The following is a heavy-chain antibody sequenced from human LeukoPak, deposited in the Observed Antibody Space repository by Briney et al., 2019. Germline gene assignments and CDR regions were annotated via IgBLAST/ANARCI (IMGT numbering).Heavy chain of an antibody. CDR3: ARDNSVGDIAWWFDP. D-gene: IGHD3-16*02. V-gene: IGHV3-11*01. Sequence: GGSLRLSCAASGFTFSDYYMSWIRQAPGKGLEWVSYISSSGNTTYYADSVKGRFTISRDNAKNSLYLQMNSLRAEDTAVYYCARDNSVGDIAWWFDPWGQGTLVTVSS. CDR1: GFTFSDYY. CDR2: ISSSGNTT. J-gene: IGHJ5*02.